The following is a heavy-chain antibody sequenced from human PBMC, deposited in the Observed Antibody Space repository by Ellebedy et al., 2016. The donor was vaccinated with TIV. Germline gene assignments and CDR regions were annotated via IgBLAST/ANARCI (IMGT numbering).Heavy chain of an antibody. D-gene: IGHD3-16*01. J-gene: IGHJ3*02. CDR2: IYPADSHL. CDR1: GYSFTNYW. CDR3: ARQSQGGGESGVFDI. V-gene: IGHV5-51*01. Sequence: GESLKISCKGFGYSFTNYWIVWVRQMPGKGLEWMGVIYPADSHLRSSPSFQGQVTISADKSISTAYLQWRSLKASDSAMDYCARQSQGGGESGVFDIWGQGTLLTVSS.